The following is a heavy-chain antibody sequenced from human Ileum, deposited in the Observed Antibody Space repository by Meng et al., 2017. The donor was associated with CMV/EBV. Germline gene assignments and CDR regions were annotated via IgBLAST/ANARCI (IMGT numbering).Heavy chain of an antibody. J-gene: IGHJ4*02. CDR2: IRYDGTVQ. CDR3: AKVGFGWYSIDY. CDR1: GFTFSIYG. Sequence: GQLVDSGGGVVQPGGSRRLSCAASGFTFSIYGMHWVRQAPGKGLEWVAFIRYDGTVQNYADSVKGRFTISRDNSWNMLSLEMNSLRPEDTAVYYCAKVGFGWYSIDYWGQGTLVTVSS. V-gene: IGHV3-30*02. D-gene: IGHD6-19*01.